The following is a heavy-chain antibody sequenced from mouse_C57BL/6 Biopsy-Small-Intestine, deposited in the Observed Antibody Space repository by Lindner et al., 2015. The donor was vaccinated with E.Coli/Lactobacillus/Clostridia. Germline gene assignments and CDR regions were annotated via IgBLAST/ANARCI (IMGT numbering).Heavy chain of an antibody. D-gene: IGHD2-1*01. CDR2: INPGNGGT. Sequence: VQLQESGAELVRPGTSVKVSCKASGYAFSNYLIEWVKQRPGQGLEWIGVINPGNGGTDYNEKFKDKTTLTADKSSSTAYMQLSSLTSEDSAVYFCASYGNFDHWGQGDSGHCLC. CDR1: GYAFSNYL. J-gene: IGHJ3*01. CDR3: ASYGNFDH. V-gene: IGHV1-54*01.